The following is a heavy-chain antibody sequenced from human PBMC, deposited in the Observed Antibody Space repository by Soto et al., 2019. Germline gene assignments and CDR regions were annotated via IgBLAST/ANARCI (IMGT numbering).Heavy chain of an antibody. CDR2: IRSKANSYAT. D-gene: IGHD5-18*01. CDR1: GFTFSGSA. CDR3: TRRGTAMVGYYYCYGMDV. V-gene: IGHV3-73*01. Sequence: EVQLVESGGGLVQPGGSLKLSCAASGFTFSGSAMHWVRQASGKGLEWVGRIRSKANSYATAYAASVKGRFTISRDDSKNTAYLQMNSLKTEDTAVYYCTRRGTAMVGYYYCYGMDVWGQGTTVTVSS. J-gene: IGHJ6*02.